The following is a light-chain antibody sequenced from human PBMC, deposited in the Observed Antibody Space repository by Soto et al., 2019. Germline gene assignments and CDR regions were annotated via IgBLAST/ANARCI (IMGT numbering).Light chain of an antibody. CDR3: QQYNDNWT. Sequence: DIQMTQSPSTLSPSVGDTVTITCRASQSISSWLAWYQQKPGTAPKLLIYKASTLQSGVPSGFSGSGSGTEFTLTISSLQPDDSATYYCQQYNDNWTFGQGTKVEIK. J-gene: IGKJ1*01. CDR2: KAS. V-gene: IGKV1-5*03. CDR1: QSISSW.